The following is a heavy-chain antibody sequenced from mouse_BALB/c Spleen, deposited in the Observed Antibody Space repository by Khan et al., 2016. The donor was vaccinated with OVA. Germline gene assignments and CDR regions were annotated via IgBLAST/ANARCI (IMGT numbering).Heavy chain of an antibody. Sequence: VELVESGAELVKPGASVKLSCKASGYTFTSYYMYWVKQRPGQGLEWIGEINPSDGDTNFNEKFKIKATLTVDKSSSTAYMQLSSLTSEDSAVYYCTRSGYGTFAYWGQGTLVTVSA. J-gene: IGHJ3*01. D-gene: IGHD2-1*01. CDR2: INPSDGDT. CDR3: TRSGYGTFAY. V-gene: IGHV1S81*02. CDR1: GYTFTSYY.